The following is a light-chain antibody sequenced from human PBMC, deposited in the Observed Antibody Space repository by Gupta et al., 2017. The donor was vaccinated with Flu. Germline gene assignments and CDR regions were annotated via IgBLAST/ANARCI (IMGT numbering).Light chain of an antibody. J-gene: IGKJ5*01. Sequence: EVVLTQSPGTLSLSPGERATLSCRASQTVTSRKLAWYQQKPGQAPRLLMYDTSSPATGIPDRFSGSGSSTEFTLTISTLETEDSAVYYCQQYGNSQITFGQGTRLEIK. CDR2: DTS. CDR3: QQYGNSQIT. V-gene: IGKV3-20*01. CDR1: QTVTSRK.